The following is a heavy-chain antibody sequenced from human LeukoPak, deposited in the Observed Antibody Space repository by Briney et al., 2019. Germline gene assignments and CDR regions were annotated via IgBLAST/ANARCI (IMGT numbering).Heavy chain of an antibody. V-gene: IGHV3-30*04. D-gene: IGHD3-10*01. CDR2: ISYDGSYK. Sequence: GGSLRLSCAASGFTFSSYAMHWVRQAPGKGLEWVAVISYDGSYKYYADSVEGRFTISRDNTKNTLYLQMNSLTVEDTAVYYCARETWSRGGDAFDIWGRGTMVTVSS. CDR1: GFTFSSYA. J-gene: IGHJ3*02. CDR3: ARETWSRGGDAFDI.